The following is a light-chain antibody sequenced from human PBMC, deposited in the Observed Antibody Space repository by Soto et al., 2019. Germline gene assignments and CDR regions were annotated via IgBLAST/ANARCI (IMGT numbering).Light chain of an antibody. Sequence: DIVMTQSPDSLAVSLGERATINCKSSQSVLYSSNNKNYLAWYQQKPGQPPKLLIYWASTRESGVPDRFSGSGSGTDFTLTISSLQAEDLAVYYCQQYYSTPLEFGQGTKVEIK. V-gene: IGKV4-1*01. CDR2: WAS. CDR1: QSVLYSSNNKNY. J-gene: IGKJ1*01. CDR3: QQYYSTPLE.